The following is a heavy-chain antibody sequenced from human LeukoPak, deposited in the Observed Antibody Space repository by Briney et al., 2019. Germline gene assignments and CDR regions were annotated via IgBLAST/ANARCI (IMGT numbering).Heavy chain of an antibody. Sequence: SETLSLTCTVSGGSISSYYWSWIRQPPGKGLEWIGYIYYSGSTNYNPSLKSRVTISVDTSKNQFSLKLSSVTAADTAVYYCARVETAMDLYYYYYMDVWDKGTTVTVSS. D-gene: IGHD5-18*01. J-gene: IGHJ6*03. V-gene: IGHV4-59*01. CDR1: GGSISSYY. CDR3: ARVETAMDLYYYYYMDV. CDR2: IYYSGST.